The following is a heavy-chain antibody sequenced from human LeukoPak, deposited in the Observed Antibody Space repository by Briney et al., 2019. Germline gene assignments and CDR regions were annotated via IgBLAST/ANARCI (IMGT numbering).Heavy chain of an antibody. CDR1: GFMLSNYA. CDR2: ISYDGSNK. V-gene: IGHV3-30*04. J-gene: IGHJ6*02. CDR3: ARPTHFYYNYYGMDV. Sequence: GGSLRLSCAASGFMLSNYAMHWVRQAPGKGLEWVAVISYDGSNKYYADSVKGRFTISRDNSKNTLYLQMNSLRAEDTAVYYCARPTHFYYNYYGMDVWGHGTTVTVSS.